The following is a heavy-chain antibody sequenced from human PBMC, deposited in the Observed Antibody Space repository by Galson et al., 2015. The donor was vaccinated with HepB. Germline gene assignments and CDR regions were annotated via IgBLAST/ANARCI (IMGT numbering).Heavy chain of an antibody. Sequence: SLRLSCAASGFTFSSYGMHWVRQAPGKGLEWVAFIRYDGSNKYYADSVKGRFTISRDNSKNTLYLQMNSLRAEDTAVYYCAKSHSAYYDYVWGSYRQDFDPWGQGTLVTVSS. D-gene: IGHD3-16*02. CDR2: IRYDGSNK. CDR3: AKSHSAYYDYVWGSYRQDFDP. J-gene: IGHJ5*02. CDR1: GFTFSSYG. V-gene: IGHV3-30*02.